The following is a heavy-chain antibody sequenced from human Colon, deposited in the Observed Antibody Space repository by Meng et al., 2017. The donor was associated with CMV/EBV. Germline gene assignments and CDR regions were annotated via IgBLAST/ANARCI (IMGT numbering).Heavy chain of an antibody. Sequence: ASVKVSCKASGYTFTSYGISWVRQAPGQGLEWMGWINPNSGGTNYAQKFQGRVTMTRDTSISTAYMELSRLRSDDTAVYYCALRGSSGWYGADYWGQGTLVTVSS. J-gene: IGHJ4*02. D-gene: IGHD6-19*01. V-gene: IGHV1-2*02. CDR1: GYTFTSYG. CDR3: ALRGSSGWYGADY. CDR2: INPNSGGT.